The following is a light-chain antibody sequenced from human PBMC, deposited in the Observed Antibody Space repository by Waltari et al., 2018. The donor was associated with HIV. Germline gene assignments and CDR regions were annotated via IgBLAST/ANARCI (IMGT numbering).Light chain of an antibody. CDR3: ATWDDSSSGSWV. Sequence: QSVLTQPPSASGTPGQRVTISCSGGSSNIGSHFVSWYQQVAGTTPKLLIFRNNRRPSGVPDRCSGSKSGTSDSLSISGLRPEDEADYYCATWDDSSSGSWVFGGGTKVTVL. CDR2: RNN. V-gene: IGLV1-47*01. CDR1: SSNIGSHF. J-gene: IGLJ3*02.